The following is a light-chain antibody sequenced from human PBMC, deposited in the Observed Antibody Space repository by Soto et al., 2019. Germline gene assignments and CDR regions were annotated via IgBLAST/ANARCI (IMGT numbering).Light chain of an antibody. V-gene: IGLV2-18*02. CDR2: EVS. J-gene: IGLJ2*01. CDR1: SSDVGSYNR. Sequence: QSALTQPPSVSGSPGQSVTISCTGTSSDVGSYNRVSWYQQPPGTAPKLMIYEVSNRPSGVPDRFSGSKSGNTASLTIFGLQAEDEADYYCRSYTSSSAVVFGGGTKLTVL. CDR3: RSYTSSSAVV.